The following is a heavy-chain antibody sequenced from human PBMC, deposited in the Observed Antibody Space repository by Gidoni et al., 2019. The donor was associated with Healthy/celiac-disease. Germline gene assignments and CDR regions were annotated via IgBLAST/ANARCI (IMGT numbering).Heavy chain of an antibody. V-gene: IGHV3-15*07. D-gene: IGHD3-3*01. CDR2: IKSKTDGGTT. J-gene: IGHJ3*02. Sequence: EVQLVESGGGLVKPGGSLRLSCAASGFTFSNAWMNWVRQAPGKGLEWVGRIKSKTDGGTTDYAAPVKGRFTISRDDSKNTLYLQMNSLKTEDTAVYYCTTDPLNSGYDFWSGYFAFDIWGQGTMVTVSS. CDR1: GFTFSNAW. CDR3: TTDPLNSGYDFWSGYFAFDI.